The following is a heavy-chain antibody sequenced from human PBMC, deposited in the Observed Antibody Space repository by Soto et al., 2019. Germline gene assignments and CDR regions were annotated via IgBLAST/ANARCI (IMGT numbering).Heavy chain of an antibody. D-gene: IGHD1-26*01. V-gene: IGHV2-5*02. CDR2: IYWDDDN. J-gene: IGHJ4*02. Sequence: QITLKESGPTLVKPTQTLTLTGTFSGFSFSTSGVGVGGIRQPPGKALEWLALIYWDDDNHSSPSLKSRLTITTDNSRNQVVLTMTNMDPVDTATSYCVHRRWEGYYFDYWGQGTLVTVSS. CDR3: VHRRWEGYYFDY. CDR1: GFSFSTSGVG.